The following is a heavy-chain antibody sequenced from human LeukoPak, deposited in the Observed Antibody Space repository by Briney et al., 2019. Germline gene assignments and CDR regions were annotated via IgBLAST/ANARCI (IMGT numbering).Heavy chain of an antibody. J-gene: IGHJ4*02. CDR2: IIPIFGTA. D-gene: IGHD2-21*02. CDR3: ARDGRAYCGCDCPFDY. CDR1: GGTFSSYA. V-gene: IGHV1-69*01. Sequence: ASVKVSCKASGGTFSSYAISWVRQAPGQGLEWMGGIIPIFGTANYAQKFQGRVTITADEYTSTGYMERRSLRSDDTAVYYCARDGRAYCGCDCPFDYWGQGTLVTVSS.